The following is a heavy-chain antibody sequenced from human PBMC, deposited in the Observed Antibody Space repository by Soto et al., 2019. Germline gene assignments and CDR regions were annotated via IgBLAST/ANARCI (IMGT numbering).Heavy chain of an antibody. CDR1: GSPFTSYS. D-gene: IGHD3-10*01. J-gene: IGHJ6*02. CDR3: ASATITMIRGVTYYNYGMDV. CDR2: ISGDNGNT. Sequence: ASVKVSCKASGSPFTSYSVSWVRQPPGQGLEGMGWISGDNGNTNYAQELQGRVSMTIDTSTSTAYMDLRSLRSDDTAVYYCASATITMIRGVTYYNYGMDVWGQGTTVTVSS. V-gene: IGHV1-18*04.